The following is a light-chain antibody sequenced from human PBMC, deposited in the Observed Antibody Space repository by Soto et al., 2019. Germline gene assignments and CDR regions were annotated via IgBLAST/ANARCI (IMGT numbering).Light chain of an antibody. J-gene: IGLJ1*01. Sequence: QSVLTQPPSASGSPGQSVTISCTGTSSDVGGYNYVSWYQQQPGKAPKLIIYEVTKRPSGVPARFSGSKSGNTASLTVSGLQAEDEADYYCSSYAGSNIFYVFGTGTKVTV. CDR2: EVT. CDR1: SSDVGGYNY. V-gene: IGLV2-8*01. CDR3: SSYAGSNIFYV.